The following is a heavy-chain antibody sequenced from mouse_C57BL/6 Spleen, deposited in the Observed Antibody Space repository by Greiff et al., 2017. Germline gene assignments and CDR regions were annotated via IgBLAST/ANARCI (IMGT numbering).Heavy chain of an antibody. V-gene: IGHV1-69*01. CDR2: IDPSDSYT. CDR3: ARGDSSGYKFAY. CDR1: GYTFTSYW. J-gene: IGHJ3*01. Sequence: VQLQQPGAELVMPGASVKLSCKASGYTFTSYWMHWVKQRPGQGLEWIGEIDPSDSYTNYNQKFKGKSTLTVDKSSSTAYMQLSSLTSEDSAVYYCARGDSSGYKFAYWGQGTLVTVSA. D-gene: IGHD3-2*02.